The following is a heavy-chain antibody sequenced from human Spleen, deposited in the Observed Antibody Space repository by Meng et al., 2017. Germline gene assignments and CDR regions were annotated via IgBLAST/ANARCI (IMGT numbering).Heavy chain of an antibody. CDR2: LYNGGST. V-gene: IGHV3-53*05. D-gene: IGHD4-17*01. J-gene: IGHJ3*02. CDR1: GFTVSSNY. CDR3: AKAKSNDYGDYYAFDI. Sequence: GESLKISCAVSGFTVSSNYMSWVRQAPGKGLEWVSVLYNGGSTYYADSVKGRFTISRDNAKNSLYLQMNSLRAEDMALYYCAKAKSNDYGDYYAFDIWGQGTMVTVSS.